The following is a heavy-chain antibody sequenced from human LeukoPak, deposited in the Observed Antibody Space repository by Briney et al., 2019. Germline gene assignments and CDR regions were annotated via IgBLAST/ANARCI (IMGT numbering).Heavy chain of an antibody. J-gene: IGHJ3*02. Sequence: SETLSLTCTVSGGSISSSSYYWGWIRQPPGKGLEWIGSIYYSGSTYYNPSLKSRVTISVDTSKNQFSLQLNSVTPEDTAVYYCEREKDDAFDIWGPGTMVTVSS. CDR2: IYYSGST. CDR3: EREKDDAFDI. V-gene: IGHV4-39*07. CDR1: GGSISSSSYY.